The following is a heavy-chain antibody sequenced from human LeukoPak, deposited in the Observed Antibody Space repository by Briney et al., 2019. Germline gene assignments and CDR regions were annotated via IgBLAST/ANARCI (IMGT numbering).Heavy chain of an antibody. CDR1: GFTFSDYE. CDR2: IGGSGSPI. Sequence: GESLKISCAASGFTFSDYEMNWVRQAPGKGLEWLSYIGGSGSPIHYADSVKGRLTISRDNAENSLYLQMNSLRAEDSAVYYCARDGTPHYTTGWVFFDYWGQGTLVTVSS. D-gene: IGHD6-25*01. V-gene: IGHV3-48*03. CDR3: ARDGTPHYTTGWVFFDY. J-gene: IGHJ4*02.